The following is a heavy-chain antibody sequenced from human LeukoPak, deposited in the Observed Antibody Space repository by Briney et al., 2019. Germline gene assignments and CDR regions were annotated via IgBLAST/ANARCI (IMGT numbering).Heavy chain of an antibody. Sequence: GSLSLSCAASVFTFSSYAMSWVRQPPGKGLGGFSTISNIGGSTSYADSVKGRFIISRDNSKNTLYLQMSSLRAEDTAVYYCAKHWGYSFLYFDLWGRGTLVTVPS. CDR1: VFTFSSYA. V-gene: IGHV3-23*01. D-gene: IGHD7-27*01. CDR3: AKHWGYSFLYFDL. J-gene: IGHJ2*01. CDR2: ISNIGGST.